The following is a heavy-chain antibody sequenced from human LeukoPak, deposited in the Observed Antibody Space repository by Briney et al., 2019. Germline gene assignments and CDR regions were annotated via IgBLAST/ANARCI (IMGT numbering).Heavy chain of an antibody. CDR2: ISGSGGST. CDR1: GFTFSSYA. CDR3: ATTPSGSYPNWFDP. D-gene: IGHD1-26*01. Sequence: PGGSLRLFCAASGFTFSSYAMSWVRQAPGKGLEWVSAISGSGGSTYYADSVKGRFTISRDNSKNTLYLQMNSLRAEDTAVYYCATTPSGSYPNWFDPWGQGTLVTVSS. V-gene: IGHV3-23*01. J-gene: IGHJ5*02.